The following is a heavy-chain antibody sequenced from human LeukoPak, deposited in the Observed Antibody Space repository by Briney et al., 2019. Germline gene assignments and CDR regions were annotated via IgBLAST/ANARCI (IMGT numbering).Heavy chain of an antibody. Sequence: GGSLRLSCAASGFTFDDYAMHWVRQAPGKGLEWVSGISWNSGSIGYADSVKGRFTISRDNAKNSLYLQMNSLRAEDTVLYYCAKGFSGSYYYYGMDVWGQGTTVTVSS. CDR1: GFTFDDYA. D-gene: IGHD1-26*01. CDR3: AKGFSGSYYYYGMDV. V-gene: IGHV3-9*01. CDR2: ISWNSGSI. J-gene: IGHJ6*02.